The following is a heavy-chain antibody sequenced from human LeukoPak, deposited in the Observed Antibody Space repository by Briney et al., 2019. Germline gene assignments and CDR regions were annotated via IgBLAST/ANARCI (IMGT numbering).Heavy chain of an antibody. Sequence: ASVNVSCKASGYTFTSYGISWVRQAPGQGLEWMGWISAYNGNTNYAQKLQGRVTMTTDTSTSTAYMELRSLRSDDTAVYYCARDRSYDSSGYYYPKRDYFDLWGRGTLVTVSS. CDR3: ARDRSYDSSGYYYPKRDYFDL. J-gene: IGHJ2*01. V-gene: IGHV1-18*01. CDR1: GYTFTSYG. CDR2: ISAYNGNT. D-gene: IGHD3-22*01.